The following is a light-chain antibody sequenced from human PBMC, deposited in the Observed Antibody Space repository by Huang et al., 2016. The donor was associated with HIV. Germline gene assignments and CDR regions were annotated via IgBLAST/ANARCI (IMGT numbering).Light chain of an antibody. CDR3: QQYDSFSPLS. CDR2: KAF. J-gene: IGKJ4*01. CDR1: QSIKTW. V-gene: IGKV1-5*03. Sequence: DIQMTQSPSILSASVGDRVTITCRASQSIKTWLAWYQQKPGRAPKLLIYKAFTLQNVVPPRFSGSGSGTEFTLTISGLQPDDFATYYCQQYDSFSPLSFGGGTKVDIK.